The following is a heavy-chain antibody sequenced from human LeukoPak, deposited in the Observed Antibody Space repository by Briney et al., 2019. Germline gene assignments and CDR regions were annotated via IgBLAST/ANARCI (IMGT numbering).Heavy chain of an antibody. D-gene: IGHD6-19*01. CDR3: AREDSSGWSFDY. Sequence: PGGSLRLSCAASGFTFSSYSMNWVRHAPGKGLVWVSRINSDGSSTWYADSVKGRFTISRDNAKNTLYLQMNSLRAEDTAVYYCAREDSSGWSFDYWGQGTLVTVSS. J-gene: IGHJ4*02. V-gene: IGHV3-74*01. CDR1: GFTFSSYS. CDR2: INSDGSST.